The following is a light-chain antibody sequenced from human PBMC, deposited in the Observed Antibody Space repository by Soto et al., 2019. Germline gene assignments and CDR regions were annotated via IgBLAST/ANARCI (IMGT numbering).Light chain of an antibody. CDR2: EVS. CDR1: SSDVGGYNY. V-gene: IGLV2-8*01. Sequence: QSALTQPPSASGSPGQSVTISCTGTSSDVGGYNYVSWYQQHPGKAPKVMIYEVSKRPSGVPDRFSGSKSGNTASLTVSGLQAEDEADYYCSSHAGSKRVFGSGTKLTV. CDR3: SSHAGSKRV. J-gene: IGLJ1*01.